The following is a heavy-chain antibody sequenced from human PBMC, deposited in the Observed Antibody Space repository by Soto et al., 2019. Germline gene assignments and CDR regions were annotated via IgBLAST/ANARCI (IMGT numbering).Heavy chain of an antibody. CDR3: ARDVDWNYAYYYYGMDV. CDR2: ISYDGSNR. CDR1: GFTFSSYA. V-gene: IGHV3-30-3*01. J-gene: IGHJ6*02. Sequence: GGSLRLSCAASGFTFSSYAMHWVRQAPGKGLEWVAVISYDGSNRYYADSVKGRFTISRDNSKNTLYLQMNSLRAEDTAVYYCARDVDWNYAYYYYGMDVWGQGTTVTVSS. D-gene: IGHD1-7*01.